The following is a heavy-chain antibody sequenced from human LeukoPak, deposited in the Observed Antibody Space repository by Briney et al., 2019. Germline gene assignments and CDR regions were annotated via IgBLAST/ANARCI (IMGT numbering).Heavy chain of an antibody. CDR2: IYTSGST. Sequence: ASETLSLTCTVSGGSISSYYWSWIRQPPGKGLEWIGYIYTSGSTNYNPSLKSRVTISVDTSKNQFSPKLSSVTAADTAVYYCARGDYGDLYFDYWGQGTLVTVSS. J-gene: IGHJ4*02. V-gene: IGHV4-4*09. CDR1: GGSISSYY. D-gene: IGHD4-17*01. CDR3: ARGDYGDLYFDY.